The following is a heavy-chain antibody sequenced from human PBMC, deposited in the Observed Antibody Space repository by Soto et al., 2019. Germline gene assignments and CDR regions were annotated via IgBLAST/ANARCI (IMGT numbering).Heavy chain of an antibody. CDR3: VRYGDSSYYFS. Sequence: GGSLRLSCAVSGFTFSSYGMHRVRQAPGKGLEWVAHISYDGSNEHYVDSVKGRFTTSRDNSKNTLYLQMNSLGDKDTAVYYCVRYGDSSYYFSWSQGTLVTVSS. D-gene: IGHD4-17*01. J-gene: IGHJ5*02. CDR1: GFTFSSYG. V-gene: IGHV3-30*03. CDR2: ISYDGSNE.